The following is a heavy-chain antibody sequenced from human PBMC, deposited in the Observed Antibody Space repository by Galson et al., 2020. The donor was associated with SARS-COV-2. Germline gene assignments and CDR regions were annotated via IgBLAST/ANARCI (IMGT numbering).Heavy chain of an antibody. CDR1: GFSNNRYA. V-gene: IGHV3-30*07. D-gene: IGHD1-26*01. Sequence: GESLKISCAASGFSNNRYAMHWVRQAPGKGLEREEVMSHDGINAYYADSVKGRFTTSRDNSKKTLYLQMNSLRAEDTAVYYCARDLEEWELLFPFDYWGQGTLLTVSS. CDR3: ARDLEEWELLFPFDY. J-gene: IGHJ4*02. CDR2: MSHDGINA.